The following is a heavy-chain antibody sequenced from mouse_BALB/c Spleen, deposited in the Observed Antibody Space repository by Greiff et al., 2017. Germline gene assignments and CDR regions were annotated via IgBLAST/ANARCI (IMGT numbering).Heavy chain of an antibody. Sequence: EVQVVESGPELVKPGASVKIPCKASGYTFTDYNMDWVKQSHGKSLEWIGDINPNNGGTIYNQKFKGKATLTVDKSSSTAYMELRSLTSEDTAVYYCARSLYGNPFAYWGQGTLVTVSA. D-gene: IGHD2-1*01. CDR3: ARSLYGNPFAY. V-gene: IGHV1-18*01. CDR2: INPNNGGT. J-gene: IGHJ3*01. CDR1: GYTFTDYN.